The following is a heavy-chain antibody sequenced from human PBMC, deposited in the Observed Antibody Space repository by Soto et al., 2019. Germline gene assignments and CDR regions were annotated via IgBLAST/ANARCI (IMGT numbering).Heavy chain of an antibody. J-gene: IGHJ4*02. CDR2: ISGSGGST. Sequence: GGSLRLSCAASGFTFSSFAMSWVRQAPGKGLDWVSAISGSGGSTYSADSVKGRFTISRDNSKNTLYLQMSSLRAEDTAVYYCARVFSAGKGSAPDFWGQGSLVTVSS. D-gene: IGHD3-10*01. CDR1: GFTFSSFA. V-gene: IGHV3-23*01. CDR3: ARVFSAGKGSAPDF.